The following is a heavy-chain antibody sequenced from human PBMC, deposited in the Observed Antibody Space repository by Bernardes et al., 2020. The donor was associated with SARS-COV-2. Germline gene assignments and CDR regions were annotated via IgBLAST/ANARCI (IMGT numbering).Heavy chain of an antibody. CDR1: GFTFDDYG. CDR3: AREPYSNYGYYYYYMDV. J-gene: IGHJ6*03. CDR2: INWNGGST. V-gene: IGHV3-20*04. D-gene: IGHD4-4*01. Sequence: GGSLRLSCAASGFTFDDYGMSWVRQAPGKGLEWVSGINWNGGSTGYADSVKGRFTISRDNAKNSLYLQMNSLRAEDTALYYCAREPYSNYGYYYYYMDVWGKGTTVTVSS.